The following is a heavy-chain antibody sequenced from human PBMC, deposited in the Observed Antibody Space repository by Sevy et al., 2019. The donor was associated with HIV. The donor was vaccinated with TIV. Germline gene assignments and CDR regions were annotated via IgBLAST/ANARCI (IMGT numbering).Heavy chain of an antibody. CDR2: VNNDGSGQ. V-gene: IGHV3-7*01. Sequence: GGSLRLSCAASGFTFTNFWMSWVRQAPGKGLEWVANVNNDGSGQKYADSVKGRFIISRDNAKNSRYLQMNSLRTEDXXXXXCARNSGNWGQGTLVTVSS. CDR1: GFTFTNFW. J-gene: IGHJ4*02. D-gene: IGHD6-19*01. CDR3: ARNSGN.